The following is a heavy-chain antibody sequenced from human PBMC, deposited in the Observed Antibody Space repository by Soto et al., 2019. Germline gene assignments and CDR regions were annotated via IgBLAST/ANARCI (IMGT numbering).Heavy chain of an antibody. CDR1: GYTFTSYD. Sequence: ASVKVSCKASGYTFTSYDINWVRQATGQGLEWMGWMNPNSGNTGYAQKFQGRVTMTRNTSISTAYMELSSLRSEDTAVYYCAREFSSSWYEYYYYYGMDVWGQGTTVTAP. D-gene: IGHD6-13*01. CDR2: MNPNSGNT. J-gene: IGHJ6*02. V-gene: IGHV1-8*01. CDR3: AREFSSSWYEYYYYYGMDV.